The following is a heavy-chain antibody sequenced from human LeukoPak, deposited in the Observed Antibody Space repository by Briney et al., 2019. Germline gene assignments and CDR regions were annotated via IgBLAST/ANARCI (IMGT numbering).Heavy chain of an antibody. V-gene: IGHV3-30*18. D-gene: IGHD1-1*01. CDR1: GFTFSSYG. Sequence: GASLRLSCAASGFTFSSYGMHWVRQAPGKGLEWVAVISYDGSNKYYADSVKGRFTISRDNSKNTLYLQMNSLRAEDTAVYYCAKNWNYPDYWGQGALVTVSS. CDR2: ISYDGSNK. J-gene: IGHJ4*02. CDR3: AKNWNYPDY.